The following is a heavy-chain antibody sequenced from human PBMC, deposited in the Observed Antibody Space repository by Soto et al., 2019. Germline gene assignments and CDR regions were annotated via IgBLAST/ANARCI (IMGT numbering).Heavy chain of an antibody. V-gene: IGHV3-33*01. J-gene: IGHJ4*02. CDR3: ARDLGDSGYFFEH. CDR1: GFIFSKYA. D-gene: IGHD3-22*01. CDR2: IWDDGSDR. Sequence: QVQLVASGGGVVQPGRSLRLSCAASGFIFSKYAMHWVRQAPGKGLEWVAVIWDDGSDRFYADSVKGRFTISRDNSKNTLYLQMNSLRAEDTAVYYCARDLGDSGYFFEHWGQGILVTVSS.